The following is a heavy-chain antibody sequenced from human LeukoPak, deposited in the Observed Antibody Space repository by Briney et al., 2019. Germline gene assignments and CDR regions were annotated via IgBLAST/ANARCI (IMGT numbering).Heavy chain of an antibody. J-gene: IGHJ5*02. V-gene: IGHV4-59*01. CDR3: AKAAGYSTIYWFDP. CDR1: GGSIRSSH. CDR2: IYYSGSS. D-gene: IGHD6-13*01. Sequence: PSETLSLTCTVSGGSIRSSHWSWIRQPPGKGLEFIGYIYYSGSSNYNPSLKSRVTMSVDTSNNQFSLKLNSVTAADTAVYYCAKAAGYSTIYWFDPWGQGTLVTVSS.